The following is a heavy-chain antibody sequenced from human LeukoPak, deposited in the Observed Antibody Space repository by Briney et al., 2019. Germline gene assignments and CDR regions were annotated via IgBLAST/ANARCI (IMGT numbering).Heavy chain of an antibody. CDR2: IWYDGSNK. Sequence: GGSLRLSCAASGFTFSSYGMHWVRQAPGKGLEWVAVIWYDGSNKYYADSVKGRFTISRDNSKNTLYLQMNSLRAEDTAVYYCAKPYYYGSRSYMDYWGQGTLVTVSS. D-gene: IGHD3-10*01. J-gene: IGHJ4*02. CDR3: AKPYYYGSRSYMDY. V-gene: IGHV3-30*02. CDR1: GFTFSSYG.